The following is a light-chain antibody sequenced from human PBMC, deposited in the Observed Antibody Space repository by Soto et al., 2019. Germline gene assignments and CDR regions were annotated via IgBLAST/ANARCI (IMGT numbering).Light chain of an antibody. CDR3: QQSYRSPYT. CDR2: AAS. Sequence: IQLTQSPSSLSASVGDRVTVTCRASQSINIYLNWYQQKPGKAPTLLIYAASSLQSGVPSRFSGGGSRTDFTLTITSLQAEDFATYSCQQSYRSPYTFGQGTKLEI. V-gene: IGKV1-39*01. CDR1: QSINIY. J-gene: IGKJ2*01.